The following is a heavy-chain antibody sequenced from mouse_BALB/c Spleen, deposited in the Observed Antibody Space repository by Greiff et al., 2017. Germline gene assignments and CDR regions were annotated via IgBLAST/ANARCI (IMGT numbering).Heavy chain of an antibody. CDR2: IYPGDGST. CDR3: AVMITTAFDY. D-gene: IGHD2-4*01. V-gene: IGHV1S56*01. CDR1: GYTFTSYY. J-gene: IGHJ2*01. Sequence: VKLQESGPELVKPGASVKMSCKASGYTFTSYYIHWVKQRPGQGLEWIGWIYPGDGSTKYNEKFKGKTTLTADKSSSTAYMLLSSLTSEDSAIYFCAVMITTAFDYWGQGTTLTVSS.